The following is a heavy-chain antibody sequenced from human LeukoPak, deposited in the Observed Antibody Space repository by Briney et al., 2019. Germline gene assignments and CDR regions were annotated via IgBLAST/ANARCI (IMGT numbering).Heavy chain of an antibody. D-gene: IGHD3-9*01. J-gene: IGHJ6*03. CDR2: IYHSGST. CDR3: AREPRLVIVGYYYMDV. Sequence: SENLSLTCTVSGYSISSGYYWGWIRQPPGKGLEWIERIYHSGSTYYNPSLKSPVTISVDTSKNQFSLKLSSVTAADAAVYYCAREPRLVIVGYYYMDVWGKGTMVTISS. CDR1: GYSISSGYY. V-gene: IGHV4-38-2*02.